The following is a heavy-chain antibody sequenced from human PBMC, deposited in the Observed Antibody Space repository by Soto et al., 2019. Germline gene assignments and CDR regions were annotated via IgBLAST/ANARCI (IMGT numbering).Heavy chain of an antibody. CDR1: GGSFSGYY. CDR2: INHSGST. V-gene: IGHV4-34*01. J-gene: IGHJ4*02. Sequence: SETLSLTCAVYGGSFSGYYWSWIRQPPGKGLEWIGEINHSGSTNYNPSLKSRVTISVDTSKNQFSLKLSSVTAADTAVYYCARGRGYSYGWLFDYWGQGTLITVSS. CDR3: ARGRGYSYGWLFDY. D-gene: IGHD5-18*01.